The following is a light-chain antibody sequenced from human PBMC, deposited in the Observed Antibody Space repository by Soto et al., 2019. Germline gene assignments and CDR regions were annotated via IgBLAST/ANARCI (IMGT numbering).Light chain of an antibody. CDR2: RNN. CDR1: SSNIGSNY. V-gene: IGLV1-47*01. CDR3: AAWDDSLSGFYV. Sequence: QSVLTQPPSASGTPGQRVTISCSGSSSNIGSNYVYWYQQLPGTAPKLLIYRNNQRPSGAPDRFSGSKSGTSASLAIGGLRSEDEADYYCAAWDDSLSGFYVFGTGTKVTVL. J-gene: IGLJ1*01.